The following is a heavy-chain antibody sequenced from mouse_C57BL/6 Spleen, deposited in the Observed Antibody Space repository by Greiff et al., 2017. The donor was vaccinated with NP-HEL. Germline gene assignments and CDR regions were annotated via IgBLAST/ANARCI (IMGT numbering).Heavy chain of an antibody. D-gene: IGHD1-1*01. V-gene: IGHV1-69*01. CDR3: ARSGGSSLRYFDV. CDR2: VDPSDSYT. CDR1: GYTFTSYW. J-gene: IGHJ1*03. Sequence: VQLQQPGAELVMPGASMKLSCKASGYTFTSYWMHWVKQRPGQGLEWIGEVDPSDSYTTYNQKFKGKSTLTVDKSSSTVYMQLSSLTSEDSAVYYCARSGGSSLRYFDVWGTGTTVTVSS.